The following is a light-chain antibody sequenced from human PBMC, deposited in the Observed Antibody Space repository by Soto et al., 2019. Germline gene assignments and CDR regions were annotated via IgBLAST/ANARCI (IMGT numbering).Light chain of an antibody. CDR3: QQYNGYSWT. CDR1: QSISQW. J-gene: IGKJ1*01. V-gene: IGKV1-5*01. Sequence: DIQMTQSPSTLSASVGDRVAITYRASQSISQWVAWYQQKPGRAPELLIYDASKLKSGVPSRFSGSGSGTEFSLTITSLQPDDSAMYYCQQYNGYSWTFGRGTKVEIK. CDR2: DAS.